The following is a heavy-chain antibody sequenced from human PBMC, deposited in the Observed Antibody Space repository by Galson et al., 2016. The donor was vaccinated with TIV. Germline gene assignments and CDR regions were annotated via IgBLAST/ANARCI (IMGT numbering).Heavy chain of an antibody. D-gene: IGHD4-17*01. CDR2: ISLSGSHI. Sequence: LRLSCAAFGFTFRTYTMNWVRQAPGKGLEWVSYISLSGSHIYYADSVKGRFTISRDNAKNSLSLQMNSLRAEDTAVYFCARAVSSGDYAFDAFDIWGQGTVVTVSS. V-gene: IGHV3-21*01. J-gene: IGHJ3*02. CDR1: GFTFRTYT. CDR3: ARAVSSGDYAFDAFDI.